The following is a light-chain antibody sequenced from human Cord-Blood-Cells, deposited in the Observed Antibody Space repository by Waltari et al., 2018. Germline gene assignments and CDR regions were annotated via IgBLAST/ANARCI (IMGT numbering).Light chain of an antibody. CDR2: DAT. CDR3: QQYDNLPLT. J-gene: IGKJ3*01. V-gene: IGKV1-33*01. Sequence: DLQMTQSPSSLSASVGDRVTITCQASQDSSNYLNWYQQKPGKSPKLLVYDATNLETGVPSRFSGSGSGTDFTFTISSLQPEDIATYYCQQYDNLPLTFGPGTKVDIK. CDR1: QDSSNY.